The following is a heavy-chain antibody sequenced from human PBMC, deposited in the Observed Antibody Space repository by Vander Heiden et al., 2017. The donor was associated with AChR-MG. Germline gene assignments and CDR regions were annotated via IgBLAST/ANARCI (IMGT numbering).Heavy chain of an antibody. CDR1: GFTFSSYA. CDR3: AKRWDILTGYLYFDY. V-gene: IGHV3-23*01. CDR2: VSGSGGST. J-gene: IGHJ4*02. D-gene: IGHD3-9*01. Sequence: EVQLLESGGGLVQPGGSLRLSCAASGFTFSSYAMSWVRQAPGKGLEWVSAVSGSGGSTYYADSVKGRFTISRDNSKNTLYLQMNSLRAEDTAVYYCAKRWDILTGYLYFDYWGQGTLVTVSS.